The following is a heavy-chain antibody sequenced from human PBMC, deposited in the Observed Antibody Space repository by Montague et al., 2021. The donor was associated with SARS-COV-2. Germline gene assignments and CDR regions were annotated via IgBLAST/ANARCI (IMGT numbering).Heavy chain of an antibody. CDR3: ATGTRMYGMDF. Sequence: SETLSLTCTVSGGSISSYYWSWIRQPPGKGLEWIGYIYYSGSTNYNPSLKSRVTISADTSKNQFSLKLSSVTAADTGLYYCATGTRMYGMDFWGQGTTVTVSS. V-gene: IGHV4-59*12. CDR1: GGSISSYY. CDR2: IYYSGST. J-gene: IGHJ6*02. D-gene: IGHD3-10*01.